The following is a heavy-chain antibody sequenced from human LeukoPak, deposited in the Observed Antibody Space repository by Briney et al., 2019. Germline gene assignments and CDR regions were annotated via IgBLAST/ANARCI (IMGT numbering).Heavy chain of an antibody. CDR1: GGSISSSSYY. D-gene: IGHD3-22*01. V-gene: IGHV4-39*07. J-gene: IGHJ5*02. CDR3: ARVQSNYYDSSGYTAWFDP. Sequence: SETLSLTCSASGGSISSSSYYWGWIRQPPGKGLEWIGSIYYTGSTYYNPSLKSRVTISVDTSKNQFSLKVSSVTAADTAVYYCARVQSNYYDSSGYTAWFDPWGQGTLVTVSS. CDR2: IYYTGST.